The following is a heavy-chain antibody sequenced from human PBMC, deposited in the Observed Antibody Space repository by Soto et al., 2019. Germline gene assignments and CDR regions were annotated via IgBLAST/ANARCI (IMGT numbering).Heavy chain of an antibody. CDR2: ISYDGSNK. J-gene: IGHJ4*02. CDR3: AKSTKWELRPRLFDY. CDR1: GFTFSSYG. V-gene: IGHV3-30*18. Sequence: QVQLVESGGGVVQPGRSLRLSCAASGFTFSSYGMHWVRQAPGKGLEWVAVISYDGSNKYYADSVKGRFTISRDNSKNTLYLQMNSLRAEDTAVYYCAKSTKWELRPRLFDYWGQGTLVTVSS. D-gene: IGHD1-26*01.